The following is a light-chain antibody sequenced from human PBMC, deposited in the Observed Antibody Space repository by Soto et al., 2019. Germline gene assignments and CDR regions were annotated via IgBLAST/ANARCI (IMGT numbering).Light chain of an antibody. Sequence: ETVLTQSPGTLSLSPGERATLSCRASQTIRSNYLAWYRQTPGQAPRLLIYGASTRATGIADRFSVSGSGTDFSLMISRLEPEDFALDYCQQYGSSPWTFGQGTKVEIK. CDR3: QQYGSSPWT. J-gene: IGKJ1*01. V-gene: IGKV3-20*01. CDR2: GAS. CDR1: QTIRSNY.